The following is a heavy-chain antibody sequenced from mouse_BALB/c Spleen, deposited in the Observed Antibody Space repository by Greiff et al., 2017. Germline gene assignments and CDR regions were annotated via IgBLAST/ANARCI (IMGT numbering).Heavy chain of an antibody. Sequence: VQLQQSGAELARPGASVKMSCKASGYTFTSYWMHWVKQRPGQGLEWIGAIYPGNSDTSYNQKFKGKAKLTAVTSTSTAYMELSSLTNEDSAVYYCTLYGSSYDYFDYWGQGTTLTVSS. CDR3: TLYGSSYDYFDY. CDR1: GYTFTSYW. CDR2: IYPGNSDT. J-gene: IGHJ2*01. D-gene: IGHD1-1*01. V-gene: IGHV1-5*01.